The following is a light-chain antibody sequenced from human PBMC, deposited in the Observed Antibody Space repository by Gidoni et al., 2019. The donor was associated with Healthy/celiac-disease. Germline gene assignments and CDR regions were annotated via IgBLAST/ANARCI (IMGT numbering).Light chain of an antibody. CDR3: QQYYSTPHS. V-gene: IGKV4-1*01. J-gene: IGKJ2*03. Sequence: DSVMTQSPDYMAVSLGERATINGKSSQSVLYSSNNKNYLAWYQQKPGQPPKLLIYWASTRESGVPDRFSGSGSGTDFTLTISSLQAEDVAVYYCQQYYSTPHSFGQGTKLEIK. CDR2: WAS. CDR1: QSVLYSSNNKNY.